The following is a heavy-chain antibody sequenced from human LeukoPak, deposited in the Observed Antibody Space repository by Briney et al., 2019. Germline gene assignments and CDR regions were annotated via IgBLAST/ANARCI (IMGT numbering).Heavy chain of an antibody. CDR1: VGTFSTYT. J-gene: IGHJ3*02. Sequence: SAKASCKPSVGTFSTYTISWGRQAPGPRRKGMGRIGPILGIANYAQKSKSRVTITVDKSTSTAYTGLSSLRSEDTAVYYCARLGSGVVPAAVDAFDIWGQGTMVTVSS. CDR2: IGPILGIA. V-gene: IGHV1-69*02. D-gene: IGHD2-2*01. CDR3: ARLGSGVVPAAVDAFDI.